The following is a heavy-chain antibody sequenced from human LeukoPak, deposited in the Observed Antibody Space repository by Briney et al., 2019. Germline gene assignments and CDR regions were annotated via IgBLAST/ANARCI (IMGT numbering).Heavy chain of an antibody. J-gene: IGHJ4*02. CDR2: IYYSGST. CDR3: ARQSSMTTVVFDY. D-gene: IGHD4-23*01. V-gene: IGHV4-39*01. Sequence: SETLSLTCTVSGGSISSSNYYWGWIRQPPGKGLEWIGSIYYSGSTYYNPSLKSRVTISVDTSKRQFSLKLNSVTAADTAVYYCARQSSMTTVVFDYWGQGTLVTVSS. CDR1: GGSISSSNYY.